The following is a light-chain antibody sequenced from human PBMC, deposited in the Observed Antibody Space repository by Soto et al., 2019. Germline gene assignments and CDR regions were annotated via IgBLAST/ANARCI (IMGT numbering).Light chain of an antibody. Sequence: QSALTQPASGSGSPGQSITISCTGTSSDVGGYNYVSWYQQHPGKAPKLMIYDVSNRPSGVSNRFSGSKSGNTASLTISGLQAEDEADYYCSSYTSSSPLVVFGGGTKVTVL. CDR3: SSYTSSSPLVV. CDR2: DVS. J-gene: IGLJ2*01. CDR1: SSDVGGYNY. V-gene: IGLV2-14*01.